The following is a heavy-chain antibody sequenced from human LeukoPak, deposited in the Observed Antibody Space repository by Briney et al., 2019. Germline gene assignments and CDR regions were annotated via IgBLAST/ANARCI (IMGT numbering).Heavy chain of an antibody. V-gene: IGHV3-21*01. CDR1: GFTFSSYE. CDR3: ARGALVGATDDAFDI. CDR2: ISSSSSYI. D-gene: IGHD1-26*01. Sequence: KPGGSLRLSCAASGFTFSSYEMNWVRQAPGKGLEWVSSISSSSSYIYYADSVKGRFTISRDNAKNSLYLQMNSLRAEDTAVYYCARGALVGATDDAFDIWGQGTMVTVSS. J-gene: IGHJ3*02.